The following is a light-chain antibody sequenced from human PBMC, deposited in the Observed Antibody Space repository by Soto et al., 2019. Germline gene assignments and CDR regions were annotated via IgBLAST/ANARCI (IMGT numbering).Light chain of an antibody. V-gene: IGKV3-20*01. CDR2: GAS. CDR1: QSFSSNY. Sequence: EIVLTQSPGTLSLSPGERATLSCRASQSFSSNYLAWYQQKPGQAPRLLIHGASSRASGIPDRFSGSGSGTDFTLTISRMEPEDFAVYYCQQYGSYWTFGQGTKVDIK. CDR3: QQYGSYWT. J-gene: IGKJ1*01.